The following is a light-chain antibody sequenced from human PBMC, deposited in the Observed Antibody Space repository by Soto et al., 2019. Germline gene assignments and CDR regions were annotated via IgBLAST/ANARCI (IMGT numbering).Light chain of an antibody. CDR3: CSYTSSSTLGV. CDR1: STDIGRYNY. CDR2: DVT. J-gene: IGLJ3*02. Sequence: QSALTQPASVSGSPGQSITISCTGTSTDIGRYNYVSWYQQHPGKAPKLIIYDVTTRPSGISNRFSGSKSGNTASLTISGLQAEDEADYYCCSYTSSSTLGVFGGGTQLTVL. V-gene: IGLV2-14*03.